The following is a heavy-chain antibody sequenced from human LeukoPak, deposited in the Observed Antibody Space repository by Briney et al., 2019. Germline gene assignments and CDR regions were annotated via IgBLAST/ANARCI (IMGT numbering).Heavy chain of an antibody. CDR2: IYSSGST. CDR1: GGSISSYY. CDR3: ARGYNWASPTRNFYYMDV. J-gene: IGHJ6*03. D-gene: IGHD1-20*01. Sequence: SETLSLTCTISGGSISSYYWSWIWQPAGKGLEWIGRIYSSGSTNYNPSLKSRVTMSVDTSQNQFSLKVSSVTAADTAVYYCARGYNWASPTRNFYYMDVWGKGTTVTVSS. V-gene: IGHV4-4*07.